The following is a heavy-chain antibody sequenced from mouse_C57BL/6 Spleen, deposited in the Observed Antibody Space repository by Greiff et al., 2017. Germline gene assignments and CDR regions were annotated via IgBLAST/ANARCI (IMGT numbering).Heavy chain of an antibody. V-gene: IGHV2-5*01. J-gene: IGHJ2*01. CDR1: GFSLTSYG. CDR2: IWRGGST. D-gene: IGHD1-1*01. Sequence: QVQLKESGPGLVQPSQSLSITCTVSGFSLTSYGVHWVRQSPGKGLEWLGVIWRGGSTDYNAAFMSRLSITKDNSKSQVFFKMNSLQADDTAIYYCAKSYGSSQYYFDYWGQGTTLTVSS. CDR3: AKSYGSSQYYFDY.